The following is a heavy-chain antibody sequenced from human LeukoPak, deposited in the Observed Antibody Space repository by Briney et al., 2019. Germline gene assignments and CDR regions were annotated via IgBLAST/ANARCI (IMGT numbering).Heavy chain of an antibody. Sequence: PSETLSLTCTVSGGSISSGDYYWSWIRQPPGKGLEWIGYIYYSGSTYYNPSLKSRVTISVDTSKNQFSLKLSSVTAADTAVYYCARGVAARGYYYYMDVWGKGTTVTVSS. V-gene: IGHV4-30-4*02. CDR3: ARGVAARGYYYYMDV. CDR1: GGSISSGDYY. D-gene: IGHD6-6*01. CDR2: IYYSGST. J-gene: IGHJ6*03.